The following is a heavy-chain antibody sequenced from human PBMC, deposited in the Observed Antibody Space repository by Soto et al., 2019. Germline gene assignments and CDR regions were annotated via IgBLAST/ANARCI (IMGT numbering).Heavy chain of an antibody. D-gene: IGHD6-19*01. CDR3: ARQTTYSSAWFDY. CDR2: IYTSGTT. CDR1: GGSIGNYY. V-gene: IGHV4-4*07. J-gene: IGHJ5*01. Sequence: QVLLQESGPGLVKPSETLSLTCTVSGGSIGNYYWTWIRQPAGKGLEWIGRIYTSGTTNYNPSLKSRVTMLIDPSRNQFSLGLSSVTAADTALYYCARQTTYSSAWFDYLGQGTLVTVSS.